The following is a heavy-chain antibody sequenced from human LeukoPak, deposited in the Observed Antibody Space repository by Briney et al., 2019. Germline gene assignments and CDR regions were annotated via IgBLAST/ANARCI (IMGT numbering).Heavy chain of an antibody. CDR1: GGSFSGYY. D-gene: IGHD3-10*01. V-gene: IGHV4-34*01. CDR3: ARTLWFGELLGLYFDY. CDR2: INHSGST. Sequence: SETLSLTCAVYGGSFSGYYWSWIRQPPGKGLEWIGEINHSGSTNYNPSLKSRVTISVDTSKNQFSLKLSSVTAADTAVYYCARTLWFGELLGLYFDYWGQGTLVTVSS. J-gene: IGHJ4*02.